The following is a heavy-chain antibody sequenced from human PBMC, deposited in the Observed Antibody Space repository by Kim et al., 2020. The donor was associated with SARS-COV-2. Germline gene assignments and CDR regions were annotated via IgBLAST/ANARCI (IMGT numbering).Heavy chain of an antibody. V-gene: IGHV4-31*03. D-gene: IGHD5-12*01. Sequence: SETLSLTCTVSGGSISSGGYYWSWIRQHPGKGLEWIGYIYYSGSTYYNPSLKSRVTISVDTSKNQFSLKLSSVTAADTAVYYCARGSGYDSPFDYWGQGTLVTVSS. J-gene: IGHJ4*02. CDR2: IYYSGST. CDR1: GGSISSGGYY. CDR3: ARGSGYDSPFDY.